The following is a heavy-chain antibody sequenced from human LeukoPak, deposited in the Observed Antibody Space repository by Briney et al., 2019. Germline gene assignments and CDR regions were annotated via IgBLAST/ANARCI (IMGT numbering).Heavy chain of an antibody. V-gene: IGHV4-39*01. Sequence: SETLSLTCTVSGGSISSSSYYWGWIRQPPGKGLEWIGSIYYSGSTYYNPSLKSRVTISVDTAKNQFSLKLSSVTAADTAVYYCASPGYYYDSSGYYYGMDVWGQGTTVTVSS. CDR1: GGSISSSSYY. CDR2: IYYSGST. J-gene: IGHJ6*02. CDR3: ASPGYYYDSSGYYYGMDV. D-gene: IGHD3-22*01.